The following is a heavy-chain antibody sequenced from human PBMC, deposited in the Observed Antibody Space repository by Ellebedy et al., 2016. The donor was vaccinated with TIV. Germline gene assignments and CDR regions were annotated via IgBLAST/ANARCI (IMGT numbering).Heavy chain of an antibody. CDR2: ISTYNGDT. CDR1: GYRITDYA. CDR3: ARAPNYSGSGSFYVES. D-gene: IGHD3-10*01. V-gene: IGHV1-18*01. J-gene: IGHJ5*02. Sequence: ASVKVSCKASGYRITDYALSWVRQAPGQGLEWVGWISTYNGDTRYAQNLQGRVTLTTDTSTTTAYMELRSLISDDTAVYYCARAPNYSGSGSFYVESWGQGTLVTVSS.